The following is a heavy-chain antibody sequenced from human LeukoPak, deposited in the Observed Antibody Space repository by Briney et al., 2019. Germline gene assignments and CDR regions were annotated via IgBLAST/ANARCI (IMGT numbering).Heavy chain of an antibody. CDR2: IDPNTGVT. V-gene: IGHV1-2*02. Sequence: ASVKVSCKASGYTFTGYYMHWVRQAPGQGLEWMGWIDPNTGVTNYAQKFQGRVTMTRDTSITTAYMELSRLRSDDTAVYYCARGLGYCSSTSCSPGAFDIWGQGTMVTVSS. J-gene: IGHJ3*02. D-gene: IGHD2-2*01. CDR3: ARGLGYCSSTSCSPGAFDI. CDR1: GYTFTGYY.